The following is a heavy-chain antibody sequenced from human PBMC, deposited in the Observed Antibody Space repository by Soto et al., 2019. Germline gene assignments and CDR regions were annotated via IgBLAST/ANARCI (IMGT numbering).Heavy chain of an antibody. D-gene: IGHD2-2*01. Sequence: PSETLSLTCAVSGYPISSGYYWGWIRQPPGKGLEWIGSIYHSGSTYYNPSLKSRVTISLDTSKNQFSLKLSSVTAADTAVYYCARAWAGHGPAYFDYWGQGTLVTVSS. CDR2: IYHSGST. V-gene: IGHV4-38-2*01. J-gene: IGHJ4*02. CDR3: ARAWAGHGPAYFDY. CDR1: GYPISSGYY.